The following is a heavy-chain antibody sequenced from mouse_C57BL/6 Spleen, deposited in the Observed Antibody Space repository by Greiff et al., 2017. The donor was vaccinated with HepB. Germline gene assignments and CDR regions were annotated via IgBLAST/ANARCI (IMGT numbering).Heavy chain of an antibody. J-gene: IGHJ1*03. CDR2: IDPENGDT. Sequence: EVQLQQSGAELVRPGASVKLSCTASGFNIKDDYMHWVKQRPEQGLEWIGWIDPENGDTEYASKFQGKATITADTSSNTAYLQLSSLTSEDTAVYYCTTRGRGYWYFDVWGTGITVTVSS. CDR1: GFNIKDDY. D-gene: IGHD1-1*01. V-gene: IGHV14-4*01. CDR3: TTRGRGYWYFDV.